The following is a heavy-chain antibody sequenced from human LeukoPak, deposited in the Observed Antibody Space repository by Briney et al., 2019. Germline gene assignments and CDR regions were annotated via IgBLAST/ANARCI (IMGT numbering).Heavy chain of an antibody. Sequence: ASVKVSCKASGGTFSSYAISWVRQAPGQGLEWMGGIIPIFGTANYAQKFQGRVTITADESTSTAYMELSSLRPEDTAVYYCARVPYVYDSSGYLDYWGQGTLVTVSS. D-gene: IGHD3-22*01. J-gene: IGHJ4*02. CDR1: GGTFSSYA. CDR2: IIPIFGTA. V-gene: IGHV1-69*13. CDR3: ARVPYVYDSSGYLDY.